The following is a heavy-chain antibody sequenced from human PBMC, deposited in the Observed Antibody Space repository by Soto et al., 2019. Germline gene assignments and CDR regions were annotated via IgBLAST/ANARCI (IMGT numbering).Heavy chain of an antibody. Sequence: PGGSLRLSCAASGFTFSSYSMNWVRQAPGKGLEWVSYISSSSTIYYADSVKGRFTISRDNAKNSLYLQMNSLRDEDTAVYYCASLILGYCSSTSCYAYYYYGMDVWGQGTTVTVSS. J-gene: IGHJ6*02. CDR3: ASLILGYCSSTSCYAYYYYGMDV. V-gene: IGHV3-48*02. CDR1: GFTFSSYS. CDR2: ISSSSTI. D-gene: IGHD2-2*01.